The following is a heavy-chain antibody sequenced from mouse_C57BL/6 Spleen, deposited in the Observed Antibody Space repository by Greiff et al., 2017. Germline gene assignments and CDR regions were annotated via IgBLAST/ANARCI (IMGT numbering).Heavy chain of an antibody. V-gene: IGHV1-26*01. CDR1: GYTFTDYY. J-gene: IGHJ1*03. CDR2: INPNNGGT. CDR3: ARYSNRYFDV. Sequence: EVQLQQSGPELVKPGASVKISCKASGYTFTDYYMNWVKQSHGKSLEWIGDINPNNGGTSYNQKFKGKATLTVDKSSSTAYMELRSLTSEDSAVYYCARYSNRYFDVWGTGTTVTVSS. D-gene: IGHD2-5*01.